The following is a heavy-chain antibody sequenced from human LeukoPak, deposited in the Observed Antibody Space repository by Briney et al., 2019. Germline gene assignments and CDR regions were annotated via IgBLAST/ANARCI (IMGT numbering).Heavy chain of an antibody. V-gene: IGHV1-2*02. D-gene: IGHD4-11*01. CDR2: INPNSGGT. Sequence: ASVKVSCKASGYTFTGYYMHWVRQAPGQGLEWMGWINPNSGGTNYAQKFQGRVTMTRDTSISTAYMELSRLRSDDTAVYYCARDTGGYSNYRLLVGSYYMDVWGKGTTVTVSS. CDR3: ARDTGGYSNYRLLVGSYYMDV. CDR1: GYTFTGYY. J-gene: IGHJ6*03.